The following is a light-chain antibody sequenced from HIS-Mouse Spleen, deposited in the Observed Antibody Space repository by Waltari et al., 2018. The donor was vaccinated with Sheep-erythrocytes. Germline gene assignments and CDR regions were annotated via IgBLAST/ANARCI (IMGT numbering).Light chain of an antibody. Sequence: SYELTQPPPLSVSPGQTARITCSGEALPQKYAYWYQQKSGQAPVLVIYEDSKRPSGIPERFSGSTSGTMATLTISGAQVEDEADYYCYSTDSSGNHWVFGGGTKLTVL. V-gene: IGLV3-10*01. CDR1: ALPQKY. J-gene: IGLJ3*02. CDR2: EDS. CDR3: YSTDSSGNHWV.